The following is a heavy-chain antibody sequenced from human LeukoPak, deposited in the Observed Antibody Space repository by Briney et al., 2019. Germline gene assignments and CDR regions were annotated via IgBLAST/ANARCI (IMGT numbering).Heavy chain of an antibody. D-gene: IGHD1-26*01. Sequence: SETLSLTCTVSGYSISSGYYCGWIRQPPGKGLEWIGSIYYSGSTYYNPSLKSRVTISVDTSKNQFSLKLSSVTAADTAVYYCARQRYSGSYYDYWGQGTLVTVSS. J-gene: IGHJ4*02. V-gene: IGHV4-38-2*02. CDR1: GYSISSGYY. CDR3: ARQRYSGSYYDY. CDR2: IYYSGST.